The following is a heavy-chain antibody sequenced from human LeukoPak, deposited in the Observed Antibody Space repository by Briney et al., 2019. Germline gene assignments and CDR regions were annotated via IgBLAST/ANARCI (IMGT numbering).Heavy chain of an antibody. V-gene: IGHV3-30-3*01. J-gene: IGHJ4*02. D-gene: IGHD3-16*02. Sequence: PGGSLRLSCAASGFTFSSYAMHWVRQAPGKGLEWVAGISYDGINEYYADSVKGRFTISRDNSKNTLYLQMNSLRAEDTAVCYCARISGSYRPFDYWGQGTLVTVSS. CDR3: ARISGSYRPFDY. CDR2: ISYDGINE. CDR1: GFTFSSYA.